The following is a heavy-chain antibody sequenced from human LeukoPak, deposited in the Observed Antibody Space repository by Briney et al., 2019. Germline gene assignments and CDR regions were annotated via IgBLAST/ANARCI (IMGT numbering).Heavy chain of an antibody. D-gene: IGHD2-2*01. CDR3: AKDLDDLTSFDY. J-gene: IGHJ4*02. CDR2: IRYDGSNK. Sequence: GGSLRLSCAASGFTFSSYGMHWVRQAPGKGLEWVAFIRYDGSNKYYADSVKGRFTISKDNSKNTLYLQMNSLRAEDTAVYYCAKDLDDLTSFDYWGQGTLVTVSS. V-gene: IGHV3-30*02. CDR1: GFTFSSYG.